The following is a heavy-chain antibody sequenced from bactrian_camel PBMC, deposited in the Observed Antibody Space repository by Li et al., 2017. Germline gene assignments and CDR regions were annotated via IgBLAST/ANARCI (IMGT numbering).Heavy chain of an antibody. CDR1: EYTRDYC. CDR3: AADSCSALRRLEADQFEY. J-gene: IGHJ5*01. D-gene: IGHD3*01. Sequence: HVQLVESGGGSVQAGGWLTLSCVASEYTRDYCMGWFRQAPGKEREGVAALSGTTANVQYADSVKGRFTISQNNRKNLISLQMERLKPEDTAMYYCAADSCSALRRLEADQFEYWGQGTQVTVS. CDR2: LSGTTANV. V-gene: IGHV3-3*01.